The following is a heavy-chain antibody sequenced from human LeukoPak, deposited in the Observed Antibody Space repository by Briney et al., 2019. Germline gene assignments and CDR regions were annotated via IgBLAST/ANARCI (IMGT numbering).Heavy chain of an antibody. CDR3: AREVVVVVAATGLPDY. CDR1: GFTFSSYA. D-gene: IGHD2-15*01. V-gene: IGHV3-30-3*01. CDR2: ISYDGSNK. Sequence: GGSLRLSCAASGFTFSSYAMHWVRQAPGKGLEWVAVISYDGSNKYYVDSVKGRFTISRDNSKNTLYLQMNSLRAEDTAVYYCAREVVVVVAATGLPDYWGQGTLVTVSS. J-gene: IGHJ4*02.